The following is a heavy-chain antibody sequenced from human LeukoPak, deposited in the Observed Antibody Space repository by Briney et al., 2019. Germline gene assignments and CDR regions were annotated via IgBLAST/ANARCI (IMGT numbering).Heavy chain of an antibody. CDR1: GFTFSGYA. V-gene: IGHV3-23*01. D-gene: IGHD2-15*01. J-gene: IGHJ4*02. CDR3: AKLCSGGSCYWNY. Sequence: GASLRLSCAAAGFTFSGYAMSWVRQAPGKELEWVSHISASGRTTDYADSVKGRFTISRDNSKNTVYLQMNSLRAEDTAVYYCAKLCSGGSCYWNYWGQGTLVTVSS. CDR2: ISASGRTT.